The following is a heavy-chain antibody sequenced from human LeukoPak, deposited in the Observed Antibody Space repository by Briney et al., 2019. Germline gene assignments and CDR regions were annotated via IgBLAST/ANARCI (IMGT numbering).Heavy chain of an antibody. D-gene: IGHD5-18*01. CDR2: VSAHSGNT. CDR1: GYTFASYG. V-gene: IGHV1-18*01. CDR3: ARVSCGYNCHYAMDV. Sequence: ASVKVSCKASGYTFASYGISWLRQAPGQGLEWVGWVSAHSGNTKYAERVQGRASMTADTSTSTAYMELRSLRSDDTALYYCARVSCGYNCHYAMDVWGQGTTVTVSS. J-gene: IGHJ6*02.